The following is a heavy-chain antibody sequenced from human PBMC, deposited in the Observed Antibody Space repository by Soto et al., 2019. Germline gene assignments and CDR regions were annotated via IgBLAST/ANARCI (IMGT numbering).Heavy chain of an antibody. V-gene: IGHV4-61*08. CDR3: ARGMSGDLTWALY. CDR1: GGSISSGDYY. D-gene: IGHD3-3*01. Sequence: SETLSLTCTVSGGSISSGDYYWSWIRQPPGKGLEWIGYIFYSGSTNYNPSLKSRVTISVDTSKNQFSLKLSSVTAADTAVYYCARGMSGDLTWALYWGQGTLVTVSS. J-gene: IGHJ4*02. CDR2: IFYSGST.